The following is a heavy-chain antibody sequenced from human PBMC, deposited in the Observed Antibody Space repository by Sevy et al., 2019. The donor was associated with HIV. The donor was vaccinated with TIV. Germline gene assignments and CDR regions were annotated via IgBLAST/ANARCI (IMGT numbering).Heavy chain of an antibody. D-gene: IGHD2-2*01. Sequence: TLSLTCTVSGESISNSRYYWGWIRQPPGKGLEWIGSVYYSGTTYYNPSLKSRVTLSIDTSKNQFLLKVNSVTATDTAVYYCANQPLTLISPPDSWGQGTLVTVSS. J-gene: IGHJ4*02. V-gene: IGHV4-39*01. CDR3: ANQPLTLISPPDS. CDR1: GESISNSRYY. CDR2: VYYSGTT.